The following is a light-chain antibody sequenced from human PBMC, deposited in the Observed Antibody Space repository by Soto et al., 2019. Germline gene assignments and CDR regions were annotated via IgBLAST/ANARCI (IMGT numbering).Light chain of an antibody. CDR2: DVN. J-gene: IGLJ2*01. Sequence: QSALTQPRSVSGSPGQSITVSCTGARSDIGAYNFVSWYQQYPGKAPKLIIYDVNKRPSGVPARFSGSKSGNTASLTISGLQADDEARYYCCSYAGTSPHLGGGTKVTVL. CDR3: CSYAGTSPH. CDR1: RSDIGAYNF. V-gene: IGLV2-11*01.